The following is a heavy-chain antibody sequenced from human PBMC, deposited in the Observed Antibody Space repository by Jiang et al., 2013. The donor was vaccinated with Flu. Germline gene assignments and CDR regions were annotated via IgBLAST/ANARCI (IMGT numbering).Heavy chain of an antibody. CDR3: ARGYNYGLDFDY. Sequence: SGAEVKKPGAPLKVSCKASGYTLSSYYMHWVRQAPGQGLEWMGIINPSGGTTNYAQKFQGRVTMTRDTSTSTVYMELSSLRSEDTAVYYCARGYNYGLDFDYWGQGTLVTVSS. J-gene: IGHJ4*02. CDR1: GYTLSSYY. CDR2: INPSGGTT. D-gene: IGHD5-18*01. V-gene: IGHV1-46*01.